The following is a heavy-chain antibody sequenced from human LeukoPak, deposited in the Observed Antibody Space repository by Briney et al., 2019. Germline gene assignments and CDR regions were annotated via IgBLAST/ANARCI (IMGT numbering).Heavy chain of an antibody. CDR3: ARMSYNSGSYSA. V-gene: IGHV4-34*01. Sequence: SETLSLTCAVYGGSFSGYYWSWIRQPPGKGLEWIGEINHSGSTNYNPSLKSRVTISVDTSKNQFSLKLSSVTAADTAVYYCARMSYNSGSYSAWGRGTLVTVSS. D-gene: IGHD3-10*01. CDR2: INHSGST. J-gene: IGHJ5*02. CDR1: GGSFSGYY.